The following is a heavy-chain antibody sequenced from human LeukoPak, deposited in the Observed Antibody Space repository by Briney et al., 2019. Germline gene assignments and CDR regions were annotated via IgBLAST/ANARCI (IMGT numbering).Heavy chain of an antibody. CDR3: TRDRYGDYSDY. V-gene: IGHV3-74*01. J-gene: IGHJ4*02. Sequence: PGGSLRLSCAASGFTFSSYSMNWVRQAPGKGLVWVSRIDTDGSSTSYADSVKGRFTISRDNAKNTLYLQMNSLRAEDTAVYYCTRDRYGDYSDYWGQGILVTVSS. D-gene: IGHD4-17*01. CDR1: GFTFSSYS. CDR2: IDTDGSST.